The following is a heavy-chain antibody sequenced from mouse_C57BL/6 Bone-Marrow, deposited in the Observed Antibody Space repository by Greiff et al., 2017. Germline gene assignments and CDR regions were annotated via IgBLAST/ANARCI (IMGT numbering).Heavy chain of an antibody. CDR1: GYTFTSYW. CDR2: IHPNSGST. CDR3: ARDYYGLFDY. V-gene: IGHV1-64*01. J-gene: IGHJ2*01. Sequence: HVQLQQPGAELVKPGASVKLSCKASGYTFTSYWMHWVKQRPGQGLEWIGMIHPNSGSTNYNEKFKSKATLTVDKSSSTAYMQLSSLTSEDSAVYYCARDYYGLFDYWGKGTTLTVSS. D-gene: IGHD1-2*01.